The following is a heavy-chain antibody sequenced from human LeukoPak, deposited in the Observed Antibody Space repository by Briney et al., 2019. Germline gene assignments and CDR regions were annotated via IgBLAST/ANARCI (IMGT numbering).Heavy chain of an antibody. V-gene: IGHV4-34*12. Sequence: SETLSLTCAVSNGSFRGYYWTWIRQPPGKGLEWIGEIINSGSASYNASLKSRVTISIDTSKSQFSLTVTSVTAADTAIYYCARHVGRGPAGGTDSWGQGTQVTVSS. CDR2: IINSGSA. CDR1: NGSFRGYY. D-gene: IGHD6-13*01. J-gene: IGHJ4*02. CDR3: ARHVGRGPAGGTDS.